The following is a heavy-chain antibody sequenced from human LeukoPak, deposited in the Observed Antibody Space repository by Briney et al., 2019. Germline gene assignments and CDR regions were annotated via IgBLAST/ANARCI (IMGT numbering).Heavy chain of an antibody. V-gene: IGHV4-59*01. CDR3: ARAPGSAYYPYYYMDV. CDR2: IYDTGGT. D-gene: IGHD6-19*01. J-gene: IGHJ6*03. Sequence: SETLSLTCTVSGGSISNYYWSWIRQPPGKGLEWIGYIYDTGGTNYNPSLKGRVTISVDTSKNQFSLNLNSVTAADTAEYYCARAPGSAYYPYYYMDVWGKGTTVTVSS. CDR1: GGSISNYY.